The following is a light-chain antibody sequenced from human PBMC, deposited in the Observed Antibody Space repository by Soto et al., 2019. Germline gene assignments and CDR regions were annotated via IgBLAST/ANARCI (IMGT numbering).Light chain of an antibody. CDR1: SSDVGDYKF. V-gene: IGLV2-8*01. CDR3: SSYAGNNNVV. J-gene: IGLJ2*01. CDR2: EVS. Sequence: QSALTQPPSASGSPGQSVTISCTGTSSDVGDYKFVSWYQQHPGKAPKLLIYEVSRRPSGVPDRFSDSKSGNTASLTVSGLQAEDEADYYCSSYAGNNNVVFGGGTQLTVL.